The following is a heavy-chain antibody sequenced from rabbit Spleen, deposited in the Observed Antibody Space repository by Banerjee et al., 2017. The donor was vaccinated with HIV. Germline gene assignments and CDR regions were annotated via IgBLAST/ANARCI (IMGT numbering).Heavy chain of an antibody. V-gene: IGHV1S36*01. CDR2: INTGSGSA. CDR3: ARKGSGGSSISTYGMDL. Sequence: QQQLVDSGGGLVQPGGSLALTCKASGFSLSNYYVMCWVRQAPGKGLEWIGCINTGSGSAYYASWVNGRFTISKTSSTVDLKMTSLTAADTATYFCARKGSGGSSISTYGMDLWGPGTLVTVS. D-gene: IGHD8-1*01. CDR1: GFSLSNYY. J-gene: IGHJ6*01.